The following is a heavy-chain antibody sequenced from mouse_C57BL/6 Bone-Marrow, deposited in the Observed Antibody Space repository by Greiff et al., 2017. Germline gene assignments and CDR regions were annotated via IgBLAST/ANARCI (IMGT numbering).Heavy chain of an antibody. V-gene: IGHV6-6*01. J-gene: IGHJ3*01. CDR3: TRLSWFAY. CDR2: LRNKANNHAP. CDR1: GFTFSDAW. Sequence: EVKLVESGGGLVQPGGSMKLSCAASGFTFSDAWMDWVRQSPEKGLEWVAELRNKANNHAPYYAVSVKGRFTISRDDSKSSVYLQMNSVGAEDTGIYYCTRLSWFAYWGQGTLVTVSA.